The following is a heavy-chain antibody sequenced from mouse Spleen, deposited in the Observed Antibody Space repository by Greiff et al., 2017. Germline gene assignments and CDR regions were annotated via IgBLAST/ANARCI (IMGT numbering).Heavy chain of an antibody. Sequence: EVQLVESGGGLVKPGGSLKLSCAASGFAFSSYDMSWVRQTPEKRLEWVAYISSGGGSTYYPDTVKGRFTISRDNAKNTLYLQMSSLKSEDTAMYYCARHGGNYGYYFDYWGQGTTLTVSS. CDR1: GFAFSSYD. J-gene: IGHJ2*01. CDR3: ARHGGNYGYYFDY. V-gene: IGHV5-12-1*01. CDR2: ISSGGGST. D-gene: IGHD1-1*02.